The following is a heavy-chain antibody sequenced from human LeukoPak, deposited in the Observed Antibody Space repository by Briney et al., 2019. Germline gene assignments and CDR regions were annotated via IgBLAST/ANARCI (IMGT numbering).Heavy chain of an antibody. D-gene: IGHD5-18*01. CDR3: ARGYSYGFPTDAFDI. CDR1: GFTFSSYS. CDR2: ISSSSSYV. J-gene: IGHJ3*02. Sequence: GGSLRLSCAASGFTFSSYSMNWVRQAPGKGLEWVSSISSSSSYVYYADSVKGRFTISRDNAKNSLYLQMNSLRAEDTAVYYCARGYSYGFPTDAFDIWGQGTMVTVSS. V-gene: IGHV3-21*01.